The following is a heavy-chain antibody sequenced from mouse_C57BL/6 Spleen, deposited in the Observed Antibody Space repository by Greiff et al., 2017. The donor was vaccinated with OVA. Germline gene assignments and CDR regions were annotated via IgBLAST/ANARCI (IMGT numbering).Heavy chain of an antibody. D-gene: IGHD2-2*01. CDR1: GFTFNTYA. CDR3: VRDRGYPYAMDY. J-gene: IGHJ4*01. V-gene: IGHV10-3*01. CDR2: IRSKSSNYAT. Sequence: EVQGVESGGGLVQPKGSLKLSCAASGFTFNTYAMHWVRQAPGKGLEWVARIRSKSSNYATYYADSVQDRFTISRDDSQSMLYLQMNNLKTEDTAMYYCVRDRGYPYAMDYWGQGTSVTVSS.